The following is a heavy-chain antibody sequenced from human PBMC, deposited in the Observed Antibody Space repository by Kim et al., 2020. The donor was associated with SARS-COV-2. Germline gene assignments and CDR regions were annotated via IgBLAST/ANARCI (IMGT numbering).Heavy chain of an antibody. CDR2: IYYSGST. CDR1: GGSISSGGYY. CDR3: ATSRDGYIAFDI. D-gene: IGHD5-12*01. Sequence: SETLSLTCTVSGGSISSGGYYWSWIRQHPGKGLEWIGYIYYSGSTYYNPSLKSRVTISVDTSKNQFSLKLSSVTAADTAVYYCATSRDGYIAFDIWGQGTMVTVSS. V-gene: IGHV4-31*03. J-gene: IGHJ3*02.